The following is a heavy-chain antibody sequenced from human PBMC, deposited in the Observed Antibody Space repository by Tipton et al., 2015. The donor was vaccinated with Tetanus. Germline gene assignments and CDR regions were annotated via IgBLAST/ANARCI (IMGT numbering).Heavy chain of an antibody. Sequence: GLVKPSETLSLTCTVSGGSFRSGDHYWSWIRQPPGKGLEWIGYIYYSGNSDYNPSLKSRVTLSVDTSNNQFSLKLNFVTAADTAVYYCARLASYSNHLDAWGQGALVTVSS. J-gene: IGHJ4*02. D-gene: IGHD4-11*01. CDR2: IYYSGNS. CDR1: GGSFRSGDHY. CDR3: ARLASYSNHLDA. V-gene: IGHV4-30-4*01.